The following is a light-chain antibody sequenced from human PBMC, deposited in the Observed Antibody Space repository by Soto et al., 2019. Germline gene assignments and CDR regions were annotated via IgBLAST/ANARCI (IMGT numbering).Light chain of an antibody. CDR2: DAS. CDR3: QHYCSSRWT. Sequence: EVALTQSPGTPSLSPGARATLSCRASQSIANNYLTSYQQKPGQAPRVLIYDASTRATGIPDRFSGSGSGTGFTLTISRPEPEYSAVYYCQHYCSSRWTGGQGTKVDIK. J-gene: IGKJ1*01. V-gene: IGKV3-20*01. CDR1: QSIANNY.